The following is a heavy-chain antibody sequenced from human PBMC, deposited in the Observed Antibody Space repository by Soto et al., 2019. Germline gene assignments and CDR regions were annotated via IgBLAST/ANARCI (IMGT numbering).Heavy chain of an antibody. CDR2: INHSGST. J-gene: IGHJ4*02. V-gene: IGHV4-34*01. CDR3: AYYKVVAASCDY. CDR1: GGSFSGYY. D-gene: IGHD2-15*01. Sequence: QVQLQQWGAGLLKPSETLSLTCAVYGGSFSGYYWSWIRQPPGKGLEWIGEINHSGSTNYNPSLKSRVTISVDTSKNQFYLKLSSVTAADTAVYYCAYYKVVAASCDYWGQGTLVTVSS.